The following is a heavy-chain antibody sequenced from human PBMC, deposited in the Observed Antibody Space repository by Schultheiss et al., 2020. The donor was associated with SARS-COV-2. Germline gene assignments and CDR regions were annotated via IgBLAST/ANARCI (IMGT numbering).Heavy chain of an antibody. CDR2: INQDGSEK. CDR3: ARVGGDYDILTGYYTTAWFDH. Sequence: GGSLRLSCAASGFTFSTFRMSWVRQAPGKGLEWVANINQDGSEKYSVDSVKGRFTISRDNAKNALYLQMSSLRAEDTAVYYCARVGGDYDILTGYYTTAWFDHWGQGTLVTVSS. V-gene: IGHV3-7*03. D-gene: IGHD3-9*01. CDR1: GFTFSTFR. J-gene: IGHJ5*02.